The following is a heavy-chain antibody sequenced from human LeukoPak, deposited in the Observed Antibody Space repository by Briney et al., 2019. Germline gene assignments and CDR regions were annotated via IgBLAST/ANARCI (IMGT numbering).Heavy chain of an antibody. CDR3: ARDPSPYCTNHVCYPNYYFDY. J-gene: IGHJ4*02. CDR2: INPNSGGT. V-gene: IGHV1-2*02. D-gene: IGHD2-8*01. Sequence: GASVKVSCKASGYTFTGYYMHWVRQAPGQGLEWMGWINPNSGGTNYAQKFQGRVTMTRDTSISTAYMELSRLRSDDTAVYYCARDPSPYCTNHVCYPNYYFDYWGQGTLVTVSS. CDR1: GYTFTGYY.